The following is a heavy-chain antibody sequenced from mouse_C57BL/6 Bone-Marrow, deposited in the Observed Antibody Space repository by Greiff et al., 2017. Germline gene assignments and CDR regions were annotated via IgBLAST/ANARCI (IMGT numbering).Heavy chain of an antibody. Sequence: QVQLQQPGAELVMPGASVKLSCKASGYTFNSYWMHWVKQRPGQGLEWIGEIDPSDSYTNYNHKFQGKSTLTVDKSTSTAYMQHSSLISEDSAVYYGATTFITTVVAGSYYAMDYWGQGTAVTVSS. CDR3: ATTFITTVVAGSYYAMDY. CDR1: GYTFNSYW. V-gene: IGHV1-69*01. D-gene: IGHD1-1*01. J-gene: IGHJ4*01. CDR2: IDPSDSYT.